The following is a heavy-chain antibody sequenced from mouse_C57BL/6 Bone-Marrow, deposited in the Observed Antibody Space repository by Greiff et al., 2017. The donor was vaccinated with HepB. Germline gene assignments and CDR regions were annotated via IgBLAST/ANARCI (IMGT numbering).Heavy chain of an antibody. Sequence: QVQLQQPGAELVKPGASVKMSCKASGYTFTSYWLTWVKQRPGQGLEWIGDIYPGSGSTNYNEKFKSKATLTVDTSSSTAYMQLSSLTSEDSAVYYCASDSSGLAWFAYWGQGTLVTVSA. CDR2: IYPGSGST. V-gene: IGHV1-55*01. D-gene: IGHD3-2*02. CDR1: GYTFTSYW. CDR3: ASDSSGLAWFAY. J-gene: IGHJ3*01.